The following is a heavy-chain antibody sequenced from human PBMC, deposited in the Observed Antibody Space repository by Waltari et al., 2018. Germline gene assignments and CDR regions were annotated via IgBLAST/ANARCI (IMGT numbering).Heavy chain of an antibody. CDR1: GFSFSSYE. Sequence: EVQLVESGGGLVQPGGSLRLSCAASGFSFSSYEMNWVRQAPGKGLEWVSYIDSSGSTIYYADSVKCRFTISRDNAKNSLYLQMNTLRAEDTAVYYCARASGSPYYYYGFDVWGQGTTVTVSS. J-gene: IGHJ6*02. CDR3: ARASGSPYYYYGFDV. D-gene: IGHD3-10*01. CDR2: IDSSGSTI. V-gene: IGHV3-48*03.